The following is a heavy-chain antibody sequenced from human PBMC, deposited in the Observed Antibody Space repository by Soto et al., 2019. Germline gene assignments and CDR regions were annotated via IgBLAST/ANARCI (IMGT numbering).Heavy chain of an antibody. CDR1: GYTFTGYY. J-gene: IGHJ3*02. V-gene: IGHV1-2*04. CDR3: ARTNTSYSSSPWNAFDI. Sequence: GASVKVSCKASGYTFTGYYMHWVRQAPGQGLEWMGWINPNSGGTNYAQKFQGWVTMTRDTSISTAYMELSRLRSDDTAVYYCARTNTSYSSSPWNAFDIWGQGTMVTVS. D-gene: IGHD6-13*01. CDR2: INPNSGGT.